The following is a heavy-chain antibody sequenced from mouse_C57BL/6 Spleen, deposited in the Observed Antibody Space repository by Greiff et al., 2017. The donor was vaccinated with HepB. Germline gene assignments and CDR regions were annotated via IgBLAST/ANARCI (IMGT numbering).Heavy chain of an antibody. CDR3: ARGLCGGPYWYFDV. Sequence: QVQLQQSGAELARPGASVKLSCKASGYTFTSYGISWVKQRTGQGLEWIGEIYPRSGNTYYNEKFKGKATLTADKSSSTAYMELRSLTSEDSAVYFGARGLCGGPYWYFDVWGRGTTVTVSS. J-gene: IGHJ1*03. V-gene: IGHV1-81*01. CDR1: GYTFTSYG. CDR2: IYPRSGNT. D-gene: IGHD6-5*01.